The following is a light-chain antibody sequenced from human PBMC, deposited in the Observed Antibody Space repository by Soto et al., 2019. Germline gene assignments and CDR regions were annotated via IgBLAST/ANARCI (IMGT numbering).Light chain of an antibody. V-gene: IGLV2-14*01. CDR1: SSDVGGYKH. CDR2: EVS. CDR3: SSYTSSSTLYV. J-gene: IGLJ1*01. Sequence: QSVLTQPASVSGSPGQSITISCTGTSSDVGGYKHVSWYQQHPGKAPKVMIYEVSNRPSGVSNRFSGSKSGNTASLTISGLQAEDEADYYCSSYTSSSTLYVFGTGTKLTVL.